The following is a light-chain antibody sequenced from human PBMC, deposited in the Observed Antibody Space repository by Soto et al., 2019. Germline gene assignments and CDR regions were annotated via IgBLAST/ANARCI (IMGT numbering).Light chain of an antibody. CDR1: QSVTSW. CDR2: KAS. J-gene: IGKJ1*01. CDR3: QQYRGYSWT. Sequence: DIQMTQSPSTLSASVGDRVTITCRASQSVTSWLAWYQQKPGKAPNLLIYKASNLEYGVSSRFSGSGYGTEFTLTISSLQPDDCATYYCQQYRGYSWTFGQGTKVEIK. V-gene: IGKV1-5*03.